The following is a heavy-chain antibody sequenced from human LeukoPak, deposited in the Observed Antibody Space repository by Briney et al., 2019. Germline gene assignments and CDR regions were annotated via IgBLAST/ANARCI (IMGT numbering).Heavy chain of an antibody. J-gene: IGHJ3*01. CDR3: ARRSMYSSSSGLHL. CDR2: VNHSGST. Sequence: GSLRLSCAASGFTFSDYYMSWIRQPPGKGLEWIGEVNHSGSTNYNPSLKSRVTISVDTSKNQFSLKLISVTAADTAVYYCARRSMYSSSSGLHLWGQGTMVAVSS. CDR1: GFTFSDYY. V-gene: IGHV4-34*01. D-gene: IGHD6-6*01.